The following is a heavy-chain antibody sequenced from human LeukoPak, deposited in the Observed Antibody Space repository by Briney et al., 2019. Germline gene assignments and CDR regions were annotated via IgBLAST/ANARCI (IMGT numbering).Heavy chain of an antibody. CDR2: IYTSGST. Sequence: SETLSLTCSVSGASISSYYWSWIRQPAGKGLEWIGRIYTSGSTSYNPSLKSRVTMSVDTSKKQFSLKLSSVTAADTAVYYCARDTISGHFDYWGQGTLVTVSS. CDR3: ARDTISGHFDY. V-gene: IGHV4-4*07. J-gene: IGHJ4*02. D-gene: IGHD6-25*01. CDR1: GASISSYY.